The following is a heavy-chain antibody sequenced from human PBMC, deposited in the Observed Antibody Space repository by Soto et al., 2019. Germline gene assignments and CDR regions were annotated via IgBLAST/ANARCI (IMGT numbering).Heavy chain of an antibody. V-gene: IGHV4-61*01. D-gene: IGHD3-10*01. J-gene: IGHJ4*02. Sequence: TSETLSLTCTVSGGSVSSGSYYWSWIRQPPRKGLEWIGYIYYSGSTNYNPFLKSRVTISVDTSKNQFSLKLSSVTAADTAVYYCHGDYYGSVSLDYWGQGTLVTVSS. CDR3: HGDYYGSVSLDY. CDR2: IYYSGST. CDR1: GGSVSSGSYY.